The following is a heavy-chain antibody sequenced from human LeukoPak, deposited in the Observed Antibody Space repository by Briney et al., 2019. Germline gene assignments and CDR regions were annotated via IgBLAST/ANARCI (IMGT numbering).Heavy chain of an antibody. D-gene: IGHD6-13*01. V-gene: IGHV3-9*03. Sequence: ETGGSVSLSCAASGFTFDDYAMHWVRQAPGKGLECVSGISWNSGSIGYADSVKGRFTISRDNAKNSLYLQMNSLRAEDMALYYCAKAGSSWYYFDYWGQGTLVTVSS. CDR1: GFTFDDYA. CDR3: AKAGSSWYYFDY. CDR2: ISWNSGSI. J-gene: IGHJ4*02.